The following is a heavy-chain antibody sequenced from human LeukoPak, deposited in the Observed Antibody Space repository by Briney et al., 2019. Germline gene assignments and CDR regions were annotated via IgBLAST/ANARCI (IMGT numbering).Heavy chain of an antibody. D-gene: IGHD4-23*01. CDR1: GFTFSSYA. CDR3: ARQWYLRNYYYYYMDV. V-gene: IGHV3-30*04. CDR2: ISYDGSNK. J-gene: IGHJ6*03. Sequence: GGSLRLSCAASGFTFSSYAMHWVRQAPGKGLEWVAVISYDGSNKYYADSVKGRFTISRDNSKNTLYLQMNSLRAEDTAVYYCARQWYLRNYYYYYMDVWGKGTTVTVSS.